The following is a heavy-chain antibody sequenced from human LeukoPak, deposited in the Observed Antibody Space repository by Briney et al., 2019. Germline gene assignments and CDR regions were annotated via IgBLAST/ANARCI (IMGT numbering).Heavy chain of an antibody. D-gene: IGHD3-22*01. J-gene: IGHJ4*02. V-gene: IGHV1-2*02. Sequence: GASVKVSCKASGYSFNDFYMHWVRQAPGQGLEWMGWINPNSGDTDYAQKFQGRVTMTRDTSISTAYMELSSLRAEDTAVYYCARLYQHDSSTYRPVDYWGQGTLVSVSS. CDR3: ARLYQHDSSTYRPVDY. CDR1: GYSFNDFY. CDR2: INPNSGDT.